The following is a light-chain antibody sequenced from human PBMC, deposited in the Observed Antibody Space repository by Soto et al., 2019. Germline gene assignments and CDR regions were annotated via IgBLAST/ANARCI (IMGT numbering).Light chain of an antibody. Sequence: QSALTQPRSVSGSPGQSVTISCTGTSSDVVSWYQQHPGKAPKLIIYYVSQRPSGVPYRFSGSKSGNTASLTISGLQAEDEADYYCCSSAGGFTWVFGGGTKLTVL. CDR2: YVS. CDR1: SSDV. J-gene: IGLJ3*02. V-gene: IGLV2-11*01. CDR3: CSSAGGFTWV.